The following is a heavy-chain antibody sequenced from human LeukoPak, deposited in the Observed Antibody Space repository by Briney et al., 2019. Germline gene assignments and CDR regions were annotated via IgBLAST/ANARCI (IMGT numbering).Heavy chain of an antibody. V-gene: IGHV4-59*01. CDR3: ARHLYDLWLQLDY. Sequence: SETLSLTCTASGGSISSYYWSWIRQPPGKGLGWIGNIYYSGSTNYNPSLKSRVTISVDTSKNQSSLKLSSVTAADTAVYYCARHLYDLWLQLDYWGQETLLTVSS. CDR1: GGSISSYY. D-gene: IGHD3-3*01. J-gene: IGHJ4*02. CDR2: IYYSGST.